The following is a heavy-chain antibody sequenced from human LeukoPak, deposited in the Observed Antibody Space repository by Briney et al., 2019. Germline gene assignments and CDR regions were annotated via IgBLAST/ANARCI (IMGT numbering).Heavy chain of an antibody. CDR3: ARGAYYYGSGSYYNDQYNWFDP. CDR2: ISSSSSTI. J-gene: IGHJ5*02. V-gene: IGHV3-48*01. Sequence: QPGGSLRLSCAASGFTFSSYSMNWVRQAPGKGLEWVSYISSSSSTIYYADSVKGRFTISRDNAKNSLYLQMNSLRAEDTAVYYCARGAYYYGSGSYYNDQYNWFDPWGQGTLVTVSS. CDR1: GFTFSSYS. D-gene: IGHD3-10*01.